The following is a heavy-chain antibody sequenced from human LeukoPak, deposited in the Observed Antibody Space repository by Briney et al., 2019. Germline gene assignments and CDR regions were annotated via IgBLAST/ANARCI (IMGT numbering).Heavy chain of an antibody. Sequence: SETLSLTCTVSGGSISSSSYYWGWIRQPPGKGLEWIGSIYYSGSTYYNPSLKSRVTISVDTSKNQFSLKLSSVTAADTAVYYCASLSGSVGQQLVRNAPLDYWGQGTLVTVSS. V-gene: IGHV4-39*07. J-gene: IGHJ4*02. D-gene: IGHD6-13*01. CDR1: GGSISSSSYY. CDR3: ASLSGSVGQQLVRNAPLDY. CDR2: IYYSGST.